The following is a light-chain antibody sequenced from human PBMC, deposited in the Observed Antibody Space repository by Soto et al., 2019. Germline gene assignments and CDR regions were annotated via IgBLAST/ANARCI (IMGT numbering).Light chain of an antibody. CDR3: QQRSDWPWT. V-gene: IGKV3-11*01. CDR1: QSVSSY. J-gene: IGKJ1*01. Sequence: EIVVTQSPSTLSLSPGERATLSCRASQSVSSYLAWYQQKPGQAPRLLMYEASTMATGIPARFSGGGSGTDFTLTISSLEPEDFAVYYCQQRSDWPWTFGQGTKVDIK. CDR2: EAS.